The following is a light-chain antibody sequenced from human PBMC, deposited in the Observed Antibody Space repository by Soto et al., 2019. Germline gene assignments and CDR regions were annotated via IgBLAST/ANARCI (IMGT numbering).Light chain of an antibody. V-gene: IGKV1-5*01. CDR3: QQYNSYLWT. CDR2: YTS. J-gene: IGKJ1*01. CDR1: QSISSW. Sequence: DIQMTQSPSTLTASVGDRVTITCRASQSISSWLAWYQKKPGKAPKLLIYYTSRLESRIPSSFIGSGSGTEFTLTFSSLQPDDVATYYCQQYNSYLWTFGKGTKVDI.